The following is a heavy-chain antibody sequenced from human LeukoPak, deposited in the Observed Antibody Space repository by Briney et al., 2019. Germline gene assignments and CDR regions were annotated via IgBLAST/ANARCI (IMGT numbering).Heavy chain of an antibody. D-gene: IGHD3-10*01. CDR3: ARGIYYYGSGRGVNWFDP. CDR2: IYTSGST. J-gene: IGHJ5*02. V-gene: IGHV4-4*07. CDR1: GGSISSYY. Sequence: SETLSLTCTVSGGSISSYYWIWIRQPAGKGLEWIGRIYTSGSTNYNPSLKSRVTMSVDTSKNQFSLKLSSVTAADTAVYYCARGIYYYGSGRGVNWFDPWGQGTLVTVSS.